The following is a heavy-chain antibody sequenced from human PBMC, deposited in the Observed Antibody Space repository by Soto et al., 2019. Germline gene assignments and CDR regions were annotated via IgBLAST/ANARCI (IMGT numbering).Heavy chain of an antibody. CDR3: ARGTYYDILTGHNWFDP. Sequence: SETLSLTCTVSGGSISSGGYYWSWIRQHPGKGLEWIGYIYYSGSTYYNPSLKSRVTISVDTSKNQFSLKLSSVTAADTAVYYCARGTYYDILTGHNWFDPWGQGTLVTVSS. J-gene: IGHJ5*02. CDR2: IYYSGST. V-gene: IGHV4-31*03. CDR1: GGSISSGGYY. D-gene: IGHD3-9*01.